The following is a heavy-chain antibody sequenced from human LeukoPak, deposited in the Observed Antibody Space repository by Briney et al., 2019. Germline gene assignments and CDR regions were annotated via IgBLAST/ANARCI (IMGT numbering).Heavy chain of an antibody. V-gene: IGHV5-51*01. CDR2: IYPGDSDT. CDR1: GYRFTSYW. D-gene: IGHD3-22*01. J-gene: IGHJ4*02. CDR3: ARRYYYDSSGYYLDY. Sequence: GESLKISCKGSGYRFTSYWIGWVRQMPGKGLEWMGIIYPGDSDTRYSPSFQGQVTISVDKSISTAYLQWSSLKASDTAMYYCARRYYYDSSGYYLDYWGQGTLVTVSS.